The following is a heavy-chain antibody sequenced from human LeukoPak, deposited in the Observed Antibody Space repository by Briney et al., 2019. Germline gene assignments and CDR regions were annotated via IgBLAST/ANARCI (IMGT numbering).Heavy chain of an antibody. J-gene: IGHJ4*02. Sequence: GGSLRLSCAASGFTFSSYAMHWVRQAPGKGLEWVAVISSDGSNKYYADSMKGRFTISRDNSKNTLYLQMNSLRAEDTALYYCARDSSGWSFYYFDYWGQGTLVTVSS. CDR2: ISSDGSNK. CDR1: GFTFSSYA. CDR3: ARDSSGWSFYYFDY. V-gene: IGHV3-30*04. D-gene: IGHD6-19*01.